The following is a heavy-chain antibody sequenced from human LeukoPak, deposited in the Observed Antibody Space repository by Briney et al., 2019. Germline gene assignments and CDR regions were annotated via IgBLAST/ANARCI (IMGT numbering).Heavy chain of an antibody. CDR1: GYTFTSYG. Sequence: ASVKVSCKASGYTFTSYGISWVRQAPGQGLEWMGWISAYNGNTNYAQKLQGRVTMTKDTSTSTAYMELRSLRSDDTAVYYCARDLWDIVVVPADESGFDYWGQGTLVTVSS. CDR2: ISAYNGNT. J-gene: IGHJ4*02. D-gene: IGHD2-2*01. V-gene: IGHV1-18*01. CDR3: ARDLWDIVVVPADESGFDY.